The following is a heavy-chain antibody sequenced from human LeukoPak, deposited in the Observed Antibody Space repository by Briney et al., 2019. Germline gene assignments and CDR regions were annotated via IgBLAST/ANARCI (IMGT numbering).Heavy chain of an antibody. Sequence: SETLSLTCTVSGGSISSYYWSWIRQPPGKGLEWIGYIYYSGSTNYNPSLKSRVTISVDTSKNQFSLKLSSVTAAVTAVYYCARGFEKFDYWGQGTLVTVSS. CDR1: GGSISSYY. J-gene: IGHJ4*02. CDR3: ARGFEKFDY. CDR2: IYYSGST. V-gene: IGHV4-59*01.